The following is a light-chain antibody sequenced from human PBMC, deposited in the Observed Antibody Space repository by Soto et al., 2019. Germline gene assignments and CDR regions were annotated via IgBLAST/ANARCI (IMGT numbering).Light chain of an antibody. CDR1: SSNIGSNT. CDR3: AAWDDSLNGVV. CDR2: SNN. V-gene: IGLV1-44*01. J-gene: IGLJ2*01. Sequence: QSVLTQPPSASGTPGQRVTISCSGSSSNIGSNTVNWYQQLPGTAPKLLIYSNNQRPSGVPDRFSGSKSGTSASLAISGLQSEDEDDYYCAAWDDSLNGVVFGGRTKVTVL.